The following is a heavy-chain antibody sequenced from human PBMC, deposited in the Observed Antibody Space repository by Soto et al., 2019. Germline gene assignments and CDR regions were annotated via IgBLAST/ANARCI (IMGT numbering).Heavy chain of an antibody. CDR1: GGTFSTYA. CDR2: IIPIFGTA. Sequence: QVQLVQSGAEVKKPGSSVKVSCKASGGTFSTYAISWVRQAPGQGLEWMGGIIPIFGTANYAQNFQGRVTXXAXEXXSTAYMELGSLRSEDTAVYYCASQTDDSHKNYFDPWGQGTLVTVSS. D-gene: IGHD1-7*01. J-gene: IGHJ5*02. V-gene: IGHV1-69*12. CDR3: ASQTDDSHKNYFDP.